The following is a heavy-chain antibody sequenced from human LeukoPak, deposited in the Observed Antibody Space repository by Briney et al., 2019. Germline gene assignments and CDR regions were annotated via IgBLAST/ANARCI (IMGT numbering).Heavy chain of an antibody. V-gene: IGHV3-23*01. CDR1: GFTFSSYA. CDR3: AKVLAAAGIDY. CDR2: ISGGGSGT. D-gene: IGHD6-13*01. J-gene: IGHJ4*02. Sequence: GGSLRLSCASSGFTFSSYAMSWVRQAPGKGLEWVSGISGGGSGTYYADSVKGRFTISRANSKNTLYLQMNSLRAEDTALYYCAKVLAAAGIDYWGQGTLVTVSS.